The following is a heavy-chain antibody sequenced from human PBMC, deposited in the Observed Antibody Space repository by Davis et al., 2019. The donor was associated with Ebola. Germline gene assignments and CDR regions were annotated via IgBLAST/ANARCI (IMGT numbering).Heavy chain of an antibody. J-gene: IGHJ4*02. D-gene: IGHD4/OR15-4a*01. CDR1: EYSFRNYH. Sequence: ASVKVSCKASEYSFRNYHINWVRQAPGQGLEWMGWISTYNGQTSFVQKFQGRITVTTNTSTNTAYMELRNLRSDDTAVYYCARDMVPRRVLSPLTLFEYWGQGSLIAVSS. V-gene: IGHV1-18*01. CDR3: ARDMVPRRVLSPLTLFEY. CDR2: ISTYNGQT.